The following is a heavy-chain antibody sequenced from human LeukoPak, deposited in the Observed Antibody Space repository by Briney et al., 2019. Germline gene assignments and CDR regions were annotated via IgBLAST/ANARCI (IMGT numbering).Heavy chain of an antibody. Sequence: GGSLRLSCAASGFTFSTYWMNWVRQAPGKGLEWVATIKQDGSEKLYVDSVKGRFTISRDNSKNSLFLQMNSLRTEDTAVYYCDVYKYILSWSAFDFWGRGTMVTVSS. CDR2: IKQDGSEK. D-gene: IGHD6-13*01. J-gene: IGHJ3*01. CDR3: DVYKYILSWSAFDF. CDR1: GFTFSTYW. V-gene: IGHV3-7*03.